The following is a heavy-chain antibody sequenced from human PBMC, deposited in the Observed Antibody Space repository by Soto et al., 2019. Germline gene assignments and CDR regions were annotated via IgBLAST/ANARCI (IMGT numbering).Heavy chain of an antibody. CDR3: ARSDSSSWPETPFFDY. Sequence: ASETLSLTCVVYGGSFRNYYWSWVRQPPGKGLEWIGEVNHSGEATYNPSLQSRITISLDTSNSQFSLKLTSVTAADTAVYYCARSDSSSWPETPFFDYWGQGTLVTVSS. CDR2: VNHSGEA. D-gene: IGHD6-13*01. CDR1: GGSFRNYY. V-gene: IGHV4-34*01. J-gene: IGHJ4*02.